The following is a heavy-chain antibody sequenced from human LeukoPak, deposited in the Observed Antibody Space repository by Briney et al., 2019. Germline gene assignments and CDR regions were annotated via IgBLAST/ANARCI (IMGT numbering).Heavy chain of an antibody. CDR3: ARDQGRSGWYLDYYYGMDV. Sequence: GGSLRLSCAASGFTVSSNYMSWVRQAPGKGLEWVSVIYSSGSTYYADSVKGRFIISRDNSKNTLYLQMNSLRAEDTAVYYCARDQGRSGWYLDYYYGMDVWGKGTTVTVSS. D-gene: IGHD6-19*01. J-gene: IGHJ6*04. CDR1: GFTVSSNY. CDR2: IYSSGST. V-gene: IGHV3-53*01.